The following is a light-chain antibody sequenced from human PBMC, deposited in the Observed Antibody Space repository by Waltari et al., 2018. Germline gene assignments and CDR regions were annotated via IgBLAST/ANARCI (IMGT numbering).Light chain of an antibody. Sequence: EIVLTQSPATLSLSAGERATLSSRASQNIYTYLAWYQQKPGQAPRLLIHDASIRATGTPARFSGSGSGTDFTLTISSLEPEDFAVYYCQQRVNWPSLTFGGGTRVEIK. J-gene: IGKJ4*01. CDR2: DAS. CDR1: QNIYTY. V-gene: IGKV3-11*01. CDR3: QQRVNWPSLT.